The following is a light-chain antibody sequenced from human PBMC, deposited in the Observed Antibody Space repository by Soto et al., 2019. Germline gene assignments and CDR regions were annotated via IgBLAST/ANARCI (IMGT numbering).Light chain of an antibody. CDR2: DTY. J-gene: IGKJ5*01. V-gene: IGKV3-11*01. Sequence: EIVLTQSPATLSLSPGERATLSCRASQSVGSFLAWYQQKPGQAPRLLIYDTYKRPTGVPARFTGSGSGAVLTLTIISLEPEDFAVYYCQQRSDWPPLTFGQGTRLDIK. CDR1: QSVGSF. CDR3: QQRSDWPPLT.